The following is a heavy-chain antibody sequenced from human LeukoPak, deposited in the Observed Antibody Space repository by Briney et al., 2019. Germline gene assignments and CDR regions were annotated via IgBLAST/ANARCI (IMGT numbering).Heavy chain of an antibody. J-gene: IGHJ3*02. CDR3: AREGARWEPSFSAFDI. CDR1: GGSFSGYY. Sequence: SETLSLTCAVYGGSFSGYYWSWIRQPPGKGLEWIGEINHSGSTNYNPSLKSQVTISVDTSKNQFSLKLSSVTAADTAVYYCAREGARWEPSFSAFDIWGQGTMVTVSS. D-gene: IGHD1-26*01. CDR2: INHSGST. V-gene: IGHV4-34*01.